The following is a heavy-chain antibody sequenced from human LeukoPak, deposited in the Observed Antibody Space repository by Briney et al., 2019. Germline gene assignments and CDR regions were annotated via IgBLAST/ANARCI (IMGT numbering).Heavy chain of an antibody. J-gene: IGHJ4*02. CDR1: GGSISSYY. V-gene: IGHV4-4*07. CDR2: IYTSGST. CDR3: ARGGAPHSSGYYYWGRALYFDY. Sequence: SETLSLTCTVSGGSISSYYWSWIRQPAGKGLEWIGRIYTSGSTNYNPSLKSRVTISVDTSKNQFSLKLSSVTAADTAVYYCARGGAPHSSGYYYWGRALYFDYWGQGTLVTVSS. D-gene: IGHD3-22*01.